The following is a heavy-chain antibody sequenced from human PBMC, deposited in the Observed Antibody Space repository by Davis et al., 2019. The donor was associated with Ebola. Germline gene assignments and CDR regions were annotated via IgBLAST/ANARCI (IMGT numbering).Heavy chain of an antibody. V-gene: IGHV1-69*06. J-gene: IGHJ1*01. CDR3: ARGPVVVAATRPGYFQH. CDR1: GGTFSSYA. D-gene: IGHD2-15*01. CDR2: IIPIFGTA. Sequence: SVKVSCKASGGTFSSYAISWVRQAPGQGLEWMGGIIPIFGTANYAQKFQGRVTITADKSTSTAYMKLSSLRSEDTAVYYCARGPVVVAATRPGYFQHWGQGTLVTVSS.